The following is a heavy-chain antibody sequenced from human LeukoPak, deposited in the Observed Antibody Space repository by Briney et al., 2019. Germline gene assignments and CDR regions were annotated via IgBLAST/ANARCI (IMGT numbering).Heavy chain of an antibody. J-gene: IGHJ6*02. Sequence: GGSLRLSCAASGFTFSDYYMSWIRQAPGKGLEWVSYISSSGSTIYYADSVKGRFTISRDNSKNTLYLQMNSLRAEDTAVYYCARDRGALLRDYYYYGMDVWGQGTTVTVSS. D-gene: IGHD1-26*01. CDR3: ARDRGALLRDYYYYGMDV. CDR2: ISSSGSTI. V-gene: IGHV3-11*04. CDR1: GFTFSDYY.